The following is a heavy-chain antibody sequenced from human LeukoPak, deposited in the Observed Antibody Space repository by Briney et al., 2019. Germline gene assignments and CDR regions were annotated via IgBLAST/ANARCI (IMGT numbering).Heavy chain of an antibody. CDR2: IYYSGST. V-gene: IGHV4-59*01. J-gene: IGHJ1*01. CDR3: ARGPSYYDFWSGYYEYFQH. CDR1: GGSISSYY. D-gene: IGHD3-3*01. Sequence: PSETLSLTCTVSGGSISSYYWSWIRQPPGKGLEWIGYIYYSGSTNYNPSLKSRVTISVDTSKNKFSLKLSSVTAADTAVYYCARGPSYYDFWSGYYEYFQHWGQGTLVTVSS.